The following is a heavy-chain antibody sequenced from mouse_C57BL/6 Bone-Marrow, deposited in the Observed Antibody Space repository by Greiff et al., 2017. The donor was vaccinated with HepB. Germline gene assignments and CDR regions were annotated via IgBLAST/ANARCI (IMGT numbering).Heavy chain of an antibody. V-gene: IGHV14-4*01. J-gene: IGHJ2*01. CDR1: GFNIKDDY. CDR2: IDPENGDT. Sequence: EVKLMESGAELVRPGASVKLSCTASGFNIKDDYMHWVKQRPEQGLEWIGWIDPENGDTEYASKFQGKATITADTSSNTAYLQLSSLTSEDTAVYYCTTYYYGFDYWGQGTTLTGSS. D-gene: IGHD1-1*01. CDR3: TTYYYGFDY.